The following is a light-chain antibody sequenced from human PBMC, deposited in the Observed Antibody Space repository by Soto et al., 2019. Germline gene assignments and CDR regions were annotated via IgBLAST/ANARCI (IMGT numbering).Light chain of an antibody. Sequence: EVVLTQSPGTLSLSPGERATLSCRASQSVSTNYLAWYQQKPGQAPRLLIYGASIRATGIPDRFSGSGSGTDFTLTISRLESEDFAVYYCQQYNNWPRTFGQGTKVDIK. CDR1: QSVSTNY. CDR2: GAS. CDR3: QQYNNWPRT. V-gene: IGKV3-20*01. J-gene: IGKJ1*01.